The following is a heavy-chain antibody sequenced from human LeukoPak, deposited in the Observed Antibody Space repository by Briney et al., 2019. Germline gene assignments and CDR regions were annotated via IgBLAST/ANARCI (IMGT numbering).Heavy chain of an antibody. Sequence: KSGGSLRLSCAASGFTFSDYYMSWIRQAPGKGLEWVSYISSTGSTIDYAYSVKGRFTISRDNAENSLYLQMNSLRAEDTAVYYCAKDGEVVPAAKSHFDYWGQGTLVTVSS. J-gene: IGHJ4*02. V-gene: IGHV3-11*01. CDR2: ISSTGSTI. CDR1: GFTFSDYY. CDR3: AKDGEVVPAAKSHFDY. D-gene: IGHD2-2*01.